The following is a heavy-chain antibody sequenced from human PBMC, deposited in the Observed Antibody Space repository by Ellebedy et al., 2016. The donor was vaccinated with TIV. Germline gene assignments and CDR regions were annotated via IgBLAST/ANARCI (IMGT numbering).Heavy chain of an antibody. J-gene: IGHJ6*03. CDR3: ARPKMGYYYMDA. CDR1: GYSFPTYW. D-gene: IGHD5-24*01. V-gene: IGHV5-51*01. CDR2: IYPGDSDT. Sequence: GESLKISCKGSGYSFPTYWIGWVRQMPGKGLEWMGIIYPGDSDTRYSPSFEGQVTISADKSISTVFLQWRRLKASDTAIYYCARPKMGYYYMDAWGTGTTVSVSS.